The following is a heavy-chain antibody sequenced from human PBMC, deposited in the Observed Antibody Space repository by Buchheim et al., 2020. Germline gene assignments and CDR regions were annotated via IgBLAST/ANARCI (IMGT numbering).Heavy chain of an antibody. V-gene: IGHV3-21*01. J-gene: IGHJ6*02. D-gene: IGHD4-17*01. CDR2: ISSSSSYV. Sequence: EVQLVESGGGLVKHGGSLRLSCAASGFTFSSYSMNWVRQAPGKGLEWVSSISSSSSYVYYDDSVKGRFTISRENAKNSLYLQMNSLRAEDTAVYYCGRDQGGYGEYYSHYGLDVWGQGTT. CDR1: GFTFSSYS. CDR3: GRDQGGYGEYYSHYGLDV.